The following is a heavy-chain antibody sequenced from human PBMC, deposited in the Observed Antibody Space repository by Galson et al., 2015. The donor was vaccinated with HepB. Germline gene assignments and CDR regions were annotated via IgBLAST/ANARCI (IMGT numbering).Heavy chain of an antibody. Sequence: SLRLSCAASGFTFSSYAMHWVRQAPGKGLEWVAFIRYDGSNKYYADSVKGRFTISRDNSKNTLYLQMNSLRAEDTAVYYCANQNYDILTGLLYYFDYWGQGTLVTVSS. J-gene: IGHJ4*02. CDR2: IRYDGSNK. D-gene: IGHD3-9*01. V-gene: IGHV3-30*02. CDR1: GFTFSSYA. CDR3: ANQNYDILTGLLYYFDY.